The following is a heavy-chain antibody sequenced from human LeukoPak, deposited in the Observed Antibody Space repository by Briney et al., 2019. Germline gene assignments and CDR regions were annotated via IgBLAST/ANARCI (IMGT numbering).Heavy chain of an antibody. J-gene: IGHJ4*02. CDR3: ARTEYSSSEIDY. V-gene: IGHV4-59*08. D-gene: IGHD6-6*01. Sequence: SETLSLTCTVSGGSISSYYWSWIRQPPGKGLEWIGYIYYSGSTNYNPSLKSRVTISVDTSKNQFSLKLSSVTAADTAVYYCARTEYSSSEIDYWGQGTLVTVSS. CDR2: IYYSGST. CDR1: GGSISSYY.